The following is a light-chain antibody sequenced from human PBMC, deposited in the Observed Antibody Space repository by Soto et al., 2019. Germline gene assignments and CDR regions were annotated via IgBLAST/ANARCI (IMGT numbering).Light chain of an antibody. CDR3: QQFNNYPRS. CDR1: QDINNW. V-gene: IGKV1-5*01. CDR2: DAS. J-gene: IGKJ2*03. Sequence: DIQMTQSPSTLSASVGDRVTITCRASQDINNWLAWYQQKPGNAPKFLIYDASTLHSGVPSRFSGSGSGTEFTLTISSLHPEDFATYYCQQFNNYPRSFGQGTKVDIK.